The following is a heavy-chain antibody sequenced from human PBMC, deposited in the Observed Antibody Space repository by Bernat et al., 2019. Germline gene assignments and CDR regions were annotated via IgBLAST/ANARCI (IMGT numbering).Heavy chain of an antibody. CDR2: FYYSGST. Sequence: QLQLQESGPGLVKPSETLSLTCTVSGGSISSSSYYWGWIRQPPGKGLEWIGSFYYSGSTYYNPSLKSRVTISVDTSKNQFSLRLSSVTAADTAVYYCARRRYNWNDRLRMTFDPWGQGTLVTVSS. D-gene: IGHD1-1*01. V-gene: IGHV4-39*01. CDR1: GGSISSSSYY. CDR3: ARRRYNWNDRLRMTFDP. J-gene: IGHJ5*02.